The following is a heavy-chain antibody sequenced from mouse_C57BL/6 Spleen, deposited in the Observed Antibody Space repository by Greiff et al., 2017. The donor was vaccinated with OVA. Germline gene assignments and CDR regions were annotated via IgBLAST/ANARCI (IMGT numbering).Heavy chain of an antibody. CDR3: ARFYYDYDYYAMDY. Sequence: QVQLQQPGAELVKPGASVKMSCKASGYTFTRYWLTWVKQRPGQGLAWIGDIYPGSGSTNYNEKFTSKATLTVDTSSSTAYMQLSSLTSEDSAVYYCARFYYDYDYYAMDYWGQGTSVTVSS. J-gene: IGHJ4*01. CDR1: GYTFTRYW. D-gene: IGHD2-4*01. V-gene: IGHV1-55*01. CDR2: IYPGSGST.